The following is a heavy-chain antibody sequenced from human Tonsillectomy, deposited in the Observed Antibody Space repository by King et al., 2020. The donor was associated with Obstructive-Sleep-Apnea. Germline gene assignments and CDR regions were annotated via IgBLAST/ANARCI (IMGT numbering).Heavy chain of an antibody. J-gene: IGHJ4*02. CDR2: IYYSGST. CDR3: ARGLHGDFDY. Sequence: QLQESGPGLVKPSETLSLTCTDSGGSISSSSYYWGWIRQPPGKGLEWIGSIYYSGSTYYNPSLKSRVTISVDTSKNQFSLKLSSVTAADTAVYYCARGLHGDFDYWGQGTLVTVSS. V-gene: IGHV4-39*07. D-gene: IGHD4-17*01. CDR1: GGSISSSSYY.